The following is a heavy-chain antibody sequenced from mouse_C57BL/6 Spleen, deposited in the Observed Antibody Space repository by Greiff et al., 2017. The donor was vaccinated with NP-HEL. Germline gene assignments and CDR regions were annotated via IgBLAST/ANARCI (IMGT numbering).Heavy chain of an antibody. Sequence: QVQLQQSGTELVKPGASVTLSCKASGYTFTSHWMHWVKQRPGQGLEWIGNINPSNGGTNYNEKFKSKATLTVDKSSSTAYMQLSSLTSEDSAVYYCARRTAFYFGSPYYFDYWGQGTTLTVSS. CDR3: ARRTAFYFGSPYYFDY. CDR2: INPSNGGT. CDR1: GYTFTSHW. D-gene: IGHD1-1*01. V-gene: IGHV1-53*01. J-gene: IGHJ2*01.